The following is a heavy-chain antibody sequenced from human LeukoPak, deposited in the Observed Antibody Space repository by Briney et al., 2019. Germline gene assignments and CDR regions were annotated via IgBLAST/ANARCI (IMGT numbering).Heavy chain of an antibody. D-gene: IGHD3-22*01. CDR3: ARDTTYDSSGYYPNDAFDI. CDR1: GFTFSSYW. J-gene: IGHJ3*02. CDR2: INSDGSST. Sequence: GGSLRLSCAASGFTFSSYWMHWVRQAPGKGLVWVSRINSDGSSTSYADSVKGRFTISRDNAKNSLYLQMNSLRAEDTAVYYCARDTTYDSSGYYPNDAFDIWGQGTMVTVSS. V-gene: IGHV3-74*01.